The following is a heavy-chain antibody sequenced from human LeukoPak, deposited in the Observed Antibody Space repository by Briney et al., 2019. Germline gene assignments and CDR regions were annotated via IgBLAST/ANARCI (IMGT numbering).Heavy chain of an antibody. CDR1: GFTFSSYS. CDR2: ITSSSSYI. D-gene: IGHD2-21*01. J-gene: IGHJ6*02. Sequence: PGGSLRLSCAASGFTFSSYSMNWVRQAPGKGLEWVSSITSSSSYIHYADSVKGRFTISRDNAKNSLYLQMNSLRAEDTAVYYCARDIVKISRYGMDVWGQGTTVTVFS. CDR3: ARDIVKISRYGMDV. V-gene: IGHV3-21*01.